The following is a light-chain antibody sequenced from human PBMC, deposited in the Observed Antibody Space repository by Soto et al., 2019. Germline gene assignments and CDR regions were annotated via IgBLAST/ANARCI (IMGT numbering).Light chain of an antibody. J-gene: IGLJ1*01. CDR3: CSYRSGTSPYYV. Sequence: VLTQPASVSGSPGQSITISCTGTSSDIGGYKDVSWYQQHPGKAPQVLIFEVSYRPYGISNRFSGSKSGNVASLTISGLQAEDEADYYCCSYRSGTSPYYVFGTGTKVTVL. V-gene: IGLV2-14*03. CDR1: SSDIGGYKD. CDR2: EVS.